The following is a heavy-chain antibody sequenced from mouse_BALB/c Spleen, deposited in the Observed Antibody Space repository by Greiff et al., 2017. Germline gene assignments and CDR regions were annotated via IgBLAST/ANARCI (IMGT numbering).Heavy chain of an antibody. V-gene: IGHV1-7*01. CDR1: GYTFTSYW. CDR3: ASPYGYDHAMDY. Sequence: QVQLQQSGAELAKPGASVKMSCKASGYTFTSYWMHWVKQRPGQGLEWIGYINPSTGYTEYNQKFKDKATLTADKSSSTAYMQLSSLTSEDSAVYYCASPYGYDHAMDYWGQGTSVNVSS. D-gene: IGHD2-2*01. CDR2: INPSTGYT. J-gene: IGHJ4*01.